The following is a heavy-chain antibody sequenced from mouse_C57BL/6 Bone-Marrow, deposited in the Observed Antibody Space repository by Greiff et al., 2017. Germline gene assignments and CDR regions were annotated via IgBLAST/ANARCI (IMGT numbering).Heavy chain of an antibody. V-gene: IGHV1-53*01. CDR3: ARGRYGNYGYYFDY. D-gene: IGHD2-10*02. CDR2: INPSNGGT. J-gene: IGHJ2*01. CDR1: GYTFTSYW. Sequence: QVQLQQPGTELVKPGASVKLSCKASGYTFTSYWMHWVKQRPGQGLEWIGNINPSNGGTNYNEKFKSKATLTVDKSSSTAYMQLSSLTSEDAAVYYVARGRYGNYGYYFDYWGKGTTLTGSS.